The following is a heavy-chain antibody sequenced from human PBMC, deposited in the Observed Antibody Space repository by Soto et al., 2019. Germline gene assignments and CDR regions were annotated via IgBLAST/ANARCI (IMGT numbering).Heavy chain of an antibody. Sequence: XVSLTLSCAASGFTFSSYGMHWVRQAPGKGLEWVAVIWYDGSNKYYADSVKGRFTISRDNSKNTLYLQMNSLRAEDTAVYYCARTYYDFWSGYDHIYYYYGMDVWGQGTTVTVSS. D-gene: IGHD3-3*01. CDR2: IWYDGSNK. CDR1: GFTFSSYG. J-gene: IGHJ6*02. V-gene: IGHV3-33*01. CDR3: ARTYYDFWSGYDHIYYYYGMDV.